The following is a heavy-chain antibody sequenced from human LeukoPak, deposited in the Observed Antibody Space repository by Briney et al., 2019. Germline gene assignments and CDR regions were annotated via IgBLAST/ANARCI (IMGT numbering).Heavy chain of an antibody. CDR3: AKDSGALEEGYFDS. CDR1: GFTFDDYT. Sequence: GGSLRLSCAASGFTFDDYTMHWVRQAPGKGLEWVSLISWDGSDTYYADSVKGRFTISRDNSKDSLYLQMNSLRTDDTALYYFAKDSGALEEGYFDSWGQGTLVTVSS. CDR2: ISWDGSDT. V-gene: IGHV3-43*01. J-gene: IGHJ4*02.